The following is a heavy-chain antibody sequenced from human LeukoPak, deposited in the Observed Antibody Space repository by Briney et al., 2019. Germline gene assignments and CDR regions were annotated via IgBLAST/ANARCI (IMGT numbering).Heavy chain of an antibody. CDR3: ASVRMAEGSVSFYYYGMDV. Sequence: ASVKVSCKASGYTFTGHYMHWVRQAPGQGPEWLGWINPNSGGTIYAQNFQGRVTMTRDTSISTAYMELSSLRSDDTAVYYCASVRMAEGSVSFYYYGMDVWGQGTTVAVSS. V-gene: IGHV1-2*02. J-gene: IGHJ6*02. CDR2: INPNSGGT. CDR1: GYTFTGHY. D-gene: IGHD2-8*01.